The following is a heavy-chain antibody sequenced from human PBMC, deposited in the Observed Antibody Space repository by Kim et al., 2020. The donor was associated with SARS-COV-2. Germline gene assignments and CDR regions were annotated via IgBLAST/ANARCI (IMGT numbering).Heavy chain of an antibody. D-gene: IGHD6-19*01. J-gene: IGHJ4*02. Sequence: GGSLRLSCAASGFTFSSYGMHWVRQAPGKGLEWVAVIWYDGSNKYYADSVKGRFTISRDNSKNTLYLQMNSLRAEDTAVYYCARSGDSSGWYYFDYWGQGTLVTVSP. CDR2: IWYDGSNK. CDR3: ARSGDSSGWYYFDY. CDR1: GFTFSSYG. V-gene: IGHV3-33*01.